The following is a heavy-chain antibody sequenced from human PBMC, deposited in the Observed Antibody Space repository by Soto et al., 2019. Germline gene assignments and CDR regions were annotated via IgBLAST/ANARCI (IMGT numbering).Heavy chain of an antibody. CDR2: ISYSGST. D-gene: IGHD3-16*01. V-gene: IGHV4-61*01. J-gene: IGHJ4*02. CDR1: GGSVSSGSHS. Sequence: SETLSLTCTVSGGSVSSGSHSWTWIRQPPGKGLEWIGYISYSGSTYYNPSLKSRVTISADTSRNQFSLKLSSVIAADTAVYYCARADPDASVGYWGQGTLVTVSS. CDR3: ARADPDASVGY.